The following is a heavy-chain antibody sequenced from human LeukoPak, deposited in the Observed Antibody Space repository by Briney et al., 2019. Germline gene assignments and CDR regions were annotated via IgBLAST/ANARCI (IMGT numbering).Heavy chain of an antibody. D-gene: IGHD2-21*02. CDR2: IRQDGIET. Sequence: QPGGSLRLSCAASGFTFSTYWMSWVRQAPGKGLEWVATIRQDGIETHYVDSVRDRFLISRDNSKSSLYLQMSSLREEDTAIYYCARGSGRAHCPYFFDYWGQGTLVPVSA. CDR1: GFTFSTYW. J-gene: IGHJ4*02. V-gene: IGHV3-7*01. CDR3: ARGSGRAHCPYFFDY.